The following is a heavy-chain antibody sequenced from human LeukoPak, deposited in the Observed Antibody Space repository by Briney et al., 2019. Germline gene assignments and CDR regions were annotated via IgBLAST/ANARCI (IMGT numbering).Heavy chain of an antibody. CDR3: ASPLGYYGRG. J-gene: IGHJ6*04. D-gene: IGHD3-10*02. CDR1: GGSFSGYY. V-gene: IGHV4-34*01. Sequence: SETLSLTCAVYGGSFSGYYWSWIRQPPGKGLEWIGEINHSGSTNYNPSLKSRVTISVDTSKNQFSLKLNSVTAADTAVYYCASPLGYYGRGWGKGTTVTVSS. CDR2: INHSGST.